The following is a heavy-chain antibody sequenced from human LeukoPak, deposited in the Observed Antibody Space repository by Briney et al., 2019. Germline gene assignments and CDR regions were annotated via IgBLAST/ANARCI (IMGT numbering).Heavy chain of an antibody. CDR1: GFSLSSNW. Sequence: GGSLRLSCAASGFSLSSNWMHWIRQVPGKGLVWVSHINPDGSSIRYADSVKGRFAISRDNAKNTVYLQTNSLRAEDTAVYYCAKPPHALGFDLWGQGAMVTVAS. CDR3: AKPPHALGFDL. V-gene: IGHV3-74*01. CDR2: INPDGSSI. J-gene: IGHJ3*01.